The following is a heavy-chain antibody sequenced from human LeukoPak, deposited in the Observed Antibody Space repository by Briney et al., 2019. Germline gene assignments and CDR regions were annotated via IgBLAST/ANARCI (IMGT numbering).Heavy chain of an antibody. D-gene: IGHD2-2*01. CDR2: ISSSSSYI. J-gene: IGHJ6*03. CDR1: GFAVSSNY. CDR3: ASFFEYCSSTSCYLSYMDV. Sequence: GGSLRLSCAASGFAVSSNYMSWVRQAPGKGLEWVSSISSSSSYIYYADSVKGRFTISRDNAKNSLYLQMNSLRAEDTAVYYCASFFEYCSSTSCYLSYMDVWGKGTTVTVSS. V-gene: IGHV3-21*01.